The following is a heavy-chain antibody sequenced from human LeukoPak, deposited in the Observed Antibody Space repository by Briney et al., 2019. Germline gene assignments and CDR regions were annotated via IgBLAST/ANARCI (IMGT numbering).Heavy chain of an antibody. CDR2: ISSSSSYI. CDR1: GFTFSSYS. V-gene: IGHV3-21*01. D-gene: IGHD3-3*01. Sequence: PGGSLRLSCAASGFTFSSYSMNWVRQAPGKGLEWVSSISSSSSYIYYADSVKGRFTISRDNAKNSLYLQMNSLRAEDTAVYYCARIPFGDFWSGYYEFYYFDYWGQGTLVTVSS. J-gene: IGHJ4*02. CDR3: ARIPFGDFWSGYYEFYYFDY.